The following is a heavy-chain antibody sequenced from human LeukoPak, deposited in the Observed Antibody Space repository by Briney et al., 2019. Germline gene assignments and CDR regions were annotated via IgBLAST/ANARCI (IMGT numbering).Heavy chain of an antibody. CDR1: GFTFSSYA. J-gene: IGHJ4*02. V-gene: IGHV3-23*01. Sequence: GGSLRLSCAASGFTFSSYAMSWVRQAPGKGLEWVSAISGSGGSTYYADSVKGRFTISRDNSKNTQYLQMNSLRAEDTAVYYCAKNPHNPRYYFDYWGQGTLVTVSS. D-gene: IGHD1-1*01. CDR3: AKNPHNPRYYFDY. CDR2: ISGSGGST.